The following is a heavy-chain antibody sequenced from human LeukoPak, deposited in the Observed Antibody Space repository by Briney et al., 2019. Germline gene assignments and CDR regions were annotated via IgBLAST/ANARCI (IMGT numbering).Heavy chain of an antibody. V-gene: IGHV4-59*01. D-gene: IGHD3-3*01. Sequence: SETLSLTCAVSGGSISSYYWTWIRQPPGKGLEWIGSLYYSGSTNYNPSLKSRVTISVDTSKNQFSLKLSSVTAADTAVYYCVRSDDFWSGYYGYWGQGTLVTVSS. CDR2: LYYSGST. CDR3: VRSDDFWSGYYGY. J-gene: IGHJ4*02. CDR1: GGSISSYY.